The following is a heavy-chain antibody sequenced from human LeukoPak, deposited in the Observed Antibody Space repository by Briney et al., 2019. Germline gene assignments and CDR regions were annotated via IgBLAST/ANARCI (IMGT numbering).Heavy chain of an antibody. CDR2: ISGSRGST. D-gene: IGHD3-9*01. CDR3: AKDSNYDILTGSEPSYFDY. CDR1: GFTFSSYA. J-gene: IGHJ4*02. Sequence: GGSLRLSCAASGFTFSSYAMSWVRQAPGKGLEWVSAISGSRGSTYYADSVKGRFTISRDNSKNTLYLQMNSLRAEDTAVYYCAKDSNYDILTGSEPSYFDYWGQGTMVTVSS. V-gene: IGHV3-23*01.